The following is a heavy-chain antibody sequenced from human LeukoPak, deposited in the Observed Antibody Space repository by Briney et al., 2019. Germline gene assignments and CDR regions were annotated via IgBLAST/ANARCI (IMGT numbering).Heavy chain of an antibody. D-gene: IGHD2-15*01. J-gene: IGHJ3*02. CDR2: FHHNVGT. CDR3: ARSRRQDSRESFDI. V-gene: IGHV4-59*01. Sequence: SETLSLTCIVSGDSISSYYWAWIRQPPGKGLEWVADFHHNVGTHFSPSLKGRITISVDTSKNHFSLKMTSVTTADTAVYYCARSRRQDSRESFDIWGRGTMVTISS. CDR1: GDSISSYY.